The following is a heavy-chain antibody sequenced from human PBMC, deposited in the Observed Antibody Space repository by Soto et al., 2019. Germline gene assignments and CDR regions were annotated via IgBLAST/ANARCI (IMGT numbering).Heavy chain of an antibody. CDR3: AAAILGQPAYFYGMDV. CDR1: GFTLSSSA. CDR2: IVVGSDNT. D-gene: IGHD1-26*01. J-gene: IGHJ6*02. V-gene: IGHV1-58*01. Sequence: QMQLVQSGPEVKKPGTSLKVSCKASGFTLSSSAVQWVRQARGQGLEWIGWIVVGSDNTNYAQKFQERVTITRDMSTSTVYMELSSLRSEDTATYYCAAAILGQPAYFYGMDVWGQGTPVTVSS.